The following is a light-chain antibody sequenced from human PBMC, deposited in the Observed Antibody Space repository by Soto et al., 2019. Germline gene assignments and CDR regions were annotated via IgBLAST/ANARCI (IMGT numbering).Light chain of an antibody. V-gene: IGKV1-12*02. Sequence: DIQMTQSPSSVSASVGDRVTITCRASQGISTWLAWYQQKPGKAPKLLIYAASSLQSGVPSRFSSSASVTHFTLSISSLQPEDFATYYCQQANGFPFTFCPGTKVDIK. CDR2: AAS. J-gene: IGKJ3*01. CDR1: QGISTW. CDR3: QQANGFPFT.